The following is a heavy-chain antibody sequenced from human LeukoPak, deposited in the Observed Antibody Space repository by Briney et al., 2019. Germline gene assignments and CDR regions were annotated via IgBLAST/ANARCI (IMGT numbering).Heavy chain of an antibody. CDR2: IYYSGST. Sequence: SEALSLTCTVSGGSVSSGSYYWSWIRQPPGKGLEWIGYIYYSGSTNYNPSLKSRVTISVDTSKNQFSLKLSSVTAADTAVYYCARDLGDGYNLNRFDPWGQGTLVTVSS. D-gene: IGHD5-24*01. CDR1: GGSVSSGSYY. V-gene: IGHV4-61*01. J-gene: IGHJ5*02. CDR3: ARDLGDGYNLNRFDP.